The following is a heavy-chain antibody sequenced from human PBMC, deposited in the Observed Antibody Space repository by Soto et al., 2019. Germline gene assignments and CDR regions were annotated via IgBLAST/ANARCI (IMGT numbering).Heavy chain of an antibody. Sequence: EVQLVESGGGLVQPGGSLRLSCAASGFIFSDHYMDWVRQAPGKGLEWVGRISKKANSYTTQYAASVEGRFSISRDDSNDLLDVQMTSLKIEDTAVYYCARVQNSPGYNYFAMDVWGQGTTVTVSS. J-gene: IGHJ6*02. CDR1: GFIFSDHY. CDR3: ARVQNSPGYNYFAMDV. CDR2: ISKKANSYTT. V-gene: IGHV3-72*01.